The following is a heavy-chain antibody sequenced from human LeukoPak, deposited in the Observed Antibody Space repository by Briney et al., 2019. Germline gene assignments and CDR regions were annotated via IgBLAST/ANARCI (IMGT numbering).Heavy chain of an antibody. CDR1: GYTFASYG. J-gene: IGHJ5*02. CDR2: ISPYNGNT. CDR3: ARLSYPPKYSGYDAPWFDP. D-gene: IGHD5-12*01. Sequence: ASVKVSCKTSGYTFASYGVSWVRQAPGQGLEWMAWISPYNGNTNYAQKLQGRVTLTTDTSTSTAYMELRSLRSDDTAVYYCARLSYPPKYSGYDAPWFDPWGQGTLVTVSS. V-gene: IGHV1-18*01.